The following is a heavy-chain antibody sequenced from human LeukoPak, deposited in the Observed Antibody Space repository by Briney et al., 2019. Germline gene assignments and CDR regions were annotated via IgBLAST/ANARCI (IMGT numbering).Heavy chain of an antibody. CDR3: AREGRWLVLGAYYYGMDV. D-gene: IGHD5-24*01. V-gene: IGHV3-48*02. J-gene: IGHJ6*02. CDR1: GFTFSSYS. CDR2: ISSSSSTI. Sequence: GGSLRLSCAASGFTFSSYSMNWVRQAPGKGLGWVSYISSSSSTIYYADSVKGRFTISRDNAKNSLYLQMNSLRDEDTAVYYCAREGRWLVLGAYYYGMDVWGQGTTVTVSS.